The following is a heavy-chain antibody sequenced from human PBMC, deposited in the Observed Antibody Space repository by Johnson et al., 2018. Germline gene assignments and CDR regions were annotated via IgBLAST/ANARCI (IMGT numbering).Heavy chain of an antibody. D-gene: IGHD6-25*01. J-gene: IGHJ6*02. V-gene: IGHV3-30*18. CDR3: AKDQRYYYYYYGMDV. CDR2: ISYDGSNK. Sequence: QVQLVQSGGGVVQPGRSLRLSCAASGFTFSSYGMHWVRQAPGKGLEWVAGISYDGSNKYYADSVKGRFTISRDNSKNTMYLKMNSLRAEDTAVYYCAKDQRYYYYYYGMDVWGPGTTVTVSS. CDR1: GFTFSSYG.